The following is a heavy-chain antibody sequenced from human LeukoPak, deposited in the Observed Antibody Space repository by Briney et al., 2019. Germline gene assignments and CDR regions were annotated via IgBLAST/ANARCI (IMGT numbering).Heavy chain of an antibody. Sequence: SETLSLTCTVSGGSISSGAYYWSWVRQHPGKGLEWIGYIYYTGSAYYNPSLRSRVTISVDTSKNQFSLKLSSVTAADTAVYYCARKYSSGWKHIDYWGQGTLVTVSS. CDR2: IYYTGSA. J-gene: IGHJ4*02. V-gene: IGHV4-31*03. CDR1: GGSISSGAYY. CDR3: ARKYSSGWKHIDY. D-gene: IGHD6-19*01.